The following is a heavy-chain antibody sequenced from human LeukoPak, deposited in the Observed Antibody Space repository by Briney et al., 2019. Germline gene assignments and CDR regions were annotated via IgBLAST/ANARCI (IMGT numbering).Heavy chain of an antibody. D-gene: IGHD1-26*01. CDR3: ARGGNYFVY. CDR1: GFTFSSYA. CDR2: LSGIGGKT. J-gene: IGHJ4*02. Sequence: GGSLRLSCAASGFTFSSYAMAWVRQAAGKGLEWVSALSGIGGKTYCAGSVKGRFTISRDNAKNPLFLQMDSLRADDTAMYYCARGGNYFVYWGQGTLVTVSS. V-gene: IGHV3-23*01.